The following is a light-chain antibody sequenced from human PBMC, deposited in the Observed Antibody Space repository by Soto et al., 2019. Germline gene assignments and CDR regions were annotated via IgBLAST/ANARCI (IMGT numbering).Light chain of an antibody. CDR1: QDISVY. CDR3: QKFNTAPLT. V-gene: IGKV1-27*01. CDR2: SAS. Sequence: DIQMTQSPSSLSASVGDRVTITCRASQDISVYLAWYQQKPGKVPKLLIYSASTLQSGFQSRFSGSGSGTDFTLTISSLQPEDVATYYCQKFNTAPLTFGQGTRLEIK. J-gene: IGKJ5*01.